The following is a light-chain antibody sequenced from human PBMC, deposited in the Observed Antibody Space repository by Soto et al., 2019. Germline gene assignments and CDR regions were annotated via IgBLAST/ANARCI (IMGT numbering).Light chain of an antibody. Sequence: QSALTQPPSASGSPGQSVTISCTGTSGDVGTYNYVSWYQQHPGKAPKLIIYEVTKRPSGVPDRFSGSKSGNTASLTVSGHEAEDAADYYCSSFGATNSVFGAGTKLTVL. V-gene: IGLV2-8*01. CDR1: SGDVGTYNY. J-gene: IGLJ1*01. CDR3: SSFGATNSV. CDR2: EVT.